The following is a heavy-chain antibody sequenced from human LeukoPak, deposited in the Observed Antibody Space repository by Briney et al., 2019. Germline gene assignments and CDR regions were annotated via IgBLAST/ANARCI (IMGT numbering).Heavy chain of an antibody. CDR2: IYYSGDT. CDR3: ARTVSIRSDTWGDIKYFDY. V-gene: IGHV4-39*01. D-gene: IGHD3-10*01. J-gene: IGHJ4*02. Sequence: SETLSLTCSVSGGSISSSSYHWDWIRQSPGKGLEWIGDIYYSGDTRYKPSLKSRLTVSVDTSKNQFSLRLSSVTAADTAVYYCARTVSIRSDTWGDIKYFDYWGQGTLVTVSS. CDR1: GGSISSSSYH.